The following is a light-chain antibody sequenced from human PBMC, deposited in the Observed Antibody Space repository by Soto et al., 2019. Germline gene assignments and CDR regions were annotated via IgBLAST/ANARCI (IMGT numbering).Light chain of an antibody. CDR2: DAS. Sequence: DIQMTQSPSTLSASVGDRVTITCRASQSISSWLAWYQQKPGKAPKLLIYDASSLESGFPSRFSGSGSGTEFTLTISSLQPDDFATYYCQRYNSYSRTFGQGTKV. CDR3: QRYNSYSRT. V-gene: IGKV1-5*01. CDR1: QSISSW. J-gene: IGKJ1*01.